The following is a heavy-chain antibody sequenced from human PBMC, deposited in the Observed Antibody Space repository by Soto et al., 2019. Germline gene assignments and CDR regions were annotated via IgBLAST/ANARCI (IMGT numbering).Heavy chain of an antibody. D-gene: IGHD6-19*01. CDR1: GFTFSSYG. V-gene: IGHV3-30*18. CDR3: AKVVHYSSGWYVNYDYYYGMDV. CDR2: ISYDGSNK. Sequence: GGSLRLSCAASGFTFSSYGMHWVRQAPGKGLEWVAVISYDGSNKYYADSVKGRFTISRDNSKNTLYLQMNSLRAEDTAVYYCAKVVHYSSGWYVNYDYYYGMDVWGQGTTVTVSS. J-gene: IGHJ6*02.